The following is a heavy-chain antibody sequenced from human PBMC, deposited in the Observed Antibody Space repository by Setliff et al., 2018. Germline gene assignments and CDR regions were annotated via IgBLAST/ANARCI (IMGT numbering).Heavy chain of an antibody. CDR3: AKGQGQYYDSSGYYGRVLDY. Sequence: LRLSCAASGFTFSSYAMSWVRQAPGKGLEWVSAISGSGGSTYYADSVKGRFTISRDNSKNTLFLEMNSLRTEDTAVYYCAKGQGQYYDSSGYYGRVLDYWGQGTLVTVSS. V-gene: IGHV3-23*01. CDR2: ISGSGGST. CDR1: GFTFSSYA. D-gene: IGHD3-22*01. J-gene: IGHJ4*02.